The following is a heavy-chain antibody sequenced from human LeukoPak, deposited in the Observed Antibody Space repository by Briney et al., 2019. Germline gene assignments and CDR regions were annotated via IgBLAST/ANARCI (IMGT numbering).Heavy chain of an antibody. CDR2: TSHDETNK. D-gene: IGHD3-3*01. Sequence: GGSLRLSCVASGISLRSYSVHWVHQAPGKGLEWVALTSHDETNKKYADSVRGRCTISRDNSKDTVYLQLSNLRDEDTAVYYCAKGEGSGAYLTDFWGPGTRVTVSS. CDR1: GISLRSYS. V-gene: IGHV3-30*15. CDR3: AKGEGSGAYLTDF. J-gene: IGHJ4*02.